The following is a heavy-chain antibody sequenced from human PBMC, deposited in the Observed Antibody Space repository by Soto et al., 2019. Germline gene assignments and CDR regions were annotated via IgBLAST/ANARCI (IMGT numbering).Heavy chain of an antibody. CDR3: AREGYSSSSAAWFDP. V-gene: IGHV3-53*01. Sequence: EVQLVESGGGLIQPGGSLRLSCAASGFTVSSNYMSWVRQAPGKGLEWVSVIYSGGSTYYADSVKGRFTISRDNSNNTLYLQMNSLRAEDTAVYYCAREGYSSSSAAWFDPWGQGTLVTVSS. CDR1: GFTVSSNY. J-gene: IGHJ5*02. CDR2: IYSGGST. D-gene: IGHD6-6*01.